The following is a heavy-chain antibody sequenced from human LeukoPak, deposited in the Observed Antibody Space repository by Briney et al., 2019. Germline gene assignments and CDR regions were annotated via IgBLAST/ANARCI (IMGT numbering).Heavy chain of an antibody. CDR3: ARGTRIALAGTRAGPYANWFDP. CDR1: GGSISSYY. J-gene: IGHJ5*02. D-gene: IGHD6-19*01. CDR2: IYYSGST. V-gene: IGHV4-59*08. Sequence: SETLSLTCTVYGGSISSYYWSWIRQPPGQGLEWIGYIYYSGSTNYNPSLKSRVTISVDTSKNQFSLKLSSVTAADTAVYYCARGTRIALAGTRAGPYANWFDPWGKGTMVTFAS.